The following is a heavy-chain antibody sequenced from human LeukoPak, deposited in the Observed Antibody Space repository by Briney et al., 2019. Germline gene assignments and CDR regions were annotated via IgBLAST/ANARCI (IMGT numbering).Heavy chain of an antibody. J-gene: IGHJ6*04. D-gene: IGHD4-17*01. CDR2: INHSGST. CDR3: ARHPAGYGDYRWAFDI. V-gene: IGHV4-34*01. Sequence: SETLSLTCTVYGGSFSGYYWSWIRQPPGKGLEWIGEINHSGSTNYNPSLKSRVTISVDTSKNQFSLKLSSVTAADTAVYYCARHPAGYGDYRWAFDIWGKGTTVTVSS. CDR1: GGSFSGYY.